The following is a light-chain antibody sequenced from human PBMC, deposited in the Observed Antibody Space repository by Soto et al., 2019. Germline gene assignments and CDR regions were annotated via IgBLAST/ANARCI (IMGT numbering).Light chain of an antibody. CDR2: EVT. CDR3: CSNAGNYPLV. J-gene: IGLJ2*01. CDR1: SSDVGAYKY. Sequence: QSALTQPRSVSGSPGQSVTFSCTGTSSDVGAYKYVSWYQQHPGKAPKLMIYEVTKRPSGVPDRFSGSKSGNTASLTISGHQEDEAADYYSCSNAGNYPLVFGGGTKLTVL. V-gene: IGLV2-11*01.